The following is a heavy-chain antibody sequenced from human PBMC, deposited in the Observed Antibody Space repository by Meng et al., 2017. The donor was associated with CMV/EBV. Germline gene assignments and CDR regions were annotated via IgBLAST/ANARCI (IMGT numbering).Heavy chain of an antibody. J-gene: IGHJ6*02. CDR1: GYTFTSYD. CDR3: ARGPYCSSTSCYVAFVYYYYYGMDV. CDR2: MNPNSGNT. V-gene: IGHV1-8*01. Sequence: ASVKACKASGYTFTSYDINWVRQATGQGLEWMGWMNPNSGNTGYAQKFQGRVTMTRNTSISTAYMELSSLRSEDTAVYYCARGPYCSSTSCYVAFVYYYYYGMDVWGQGTTVTVSS. D-gene: IGHD2-2*01.